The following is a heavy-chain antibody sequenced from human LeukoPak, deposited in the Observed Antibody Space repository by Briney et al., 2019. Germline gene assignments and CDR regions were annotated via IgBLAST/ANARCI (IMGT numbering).Heavy chain of an antibody. CDR3: AVTPGAFDI. Sequence: SETLSLTCAVYGXXXSGXYXSWIRQPXXXGLEWIGEINHSGSTNYNPSLKSRVTISVDTSKNQFSLKLSSVTAVDTAVYYCAVTPGAFDIWGQGTMVTVSS. V-gene: IGHV4-34*01. J-gene: IGHJ3*02. D-gene: IGHD1-14*01. CDR1: GXXXSGXY. CDR2: INHSGST.